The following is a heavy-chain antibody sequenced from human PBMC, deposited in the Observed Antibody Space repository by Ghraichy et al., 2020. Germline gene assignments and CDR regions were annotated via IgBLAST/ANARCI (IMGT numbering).Heavy chain of an antibody. CDR1: GFTFTSYA. V-gene: IGHV3-23*01. Sequence: GGSLRLSCAASGFTFTSYAMTWVRQAPGKGLEWVSVISGSSRSTYYADSVKGRFTISRDNSKNTVYLEMNSLKGEDTAVYYCAKSVGGGDYRPFDYWGQGTLVTVSS. D-gene: IGHD4-17*01. J-gene: IGHJ4*02. CDR3: AKSVGGGDYRPFDY. CDR2: ISGSSRST.